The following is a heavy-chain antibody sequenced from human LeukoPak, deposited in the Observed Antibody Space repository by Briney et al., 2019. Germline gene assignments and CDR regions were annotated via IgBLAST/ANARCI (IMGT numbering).Heavy chain of an antibody. CDR2: ISRSSTYK. J-gene: IGHJ4*02. CDR1: GFTFSSYS. D-gene: IGHD3-16*01. V-gene: IGHV3-21*01. Sequence: GGSLRLSCAASGFTFSSYSMSWVRQAPGKGLEWVSSISRSSTYKYYADSVKGRFTISRDNAKNSLYLQMNSLRAEDTAVYYCARDLSGGRDDYWGQGILVTVSS. CDR3: ARDLSGGRDDY.